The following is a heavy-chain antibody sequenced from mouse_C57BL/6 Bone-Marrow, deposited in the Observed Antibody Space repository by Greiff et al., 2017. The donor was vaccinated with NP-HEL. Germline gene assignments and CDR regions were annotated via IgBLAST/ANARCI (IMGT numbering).Heavy chain of an antibody. CDR3: ARGYYYGSSYEGWYFDV. CDR1: GFTFSDYY. CDR2: INYDGSST. V-gene: IGHV5-16*01. Sequence: EVMLVESEGGLVQPGSSMKLSCTASGFTFSDYYMAWVRQVPEKGLEWVANINYDGSSTYYLDSLKSRFIISRDNAKNILYLQMSSLKSEDTATYYCARGYYYGSSYEGWYFDVWGTGTTVTVSS. D-gene: IGHD1-1*01. J-gene: IGHJ1*03.